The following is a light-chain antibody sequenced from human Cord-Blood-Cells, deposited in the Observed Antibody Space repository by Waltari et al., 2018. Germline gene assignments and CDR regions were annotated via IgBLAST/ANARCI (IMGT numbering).Light chain of an antibody. CDR2: DVS. V-gene: IGLV2-14*03. J-gene: IGLJ3*02. Sequence: QSALPQPASVSGSPGQSITISCTGTSSDVGGYNYLTWYQQHPGKASKLMIYDVSNRPSGVSNRFSGSKSGNTASLTISGLQAEDEADYYCSSYTSSSTWVFGGGTKLTVL. CDR3: SSYTSSSTWV. CDR1: SSDVGGYNY.